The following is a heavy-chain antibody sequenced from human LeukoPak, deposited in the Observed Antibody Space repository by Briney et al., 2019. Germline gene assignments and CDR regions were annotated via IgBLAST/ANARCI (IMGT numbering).Heavy chain of an antibody. Sequence: PSETLSLTCAVYGGSFSGYYWSWIRQPPGKGLEWMGEINQSGSTNYNPSLKSRVTISVDTSKNQFSLKLSSVTAADTAVYYCARVGSSGSNWFDPWGQGTLVTVSS. CDR1: GGSFSGYY. CDR3: ARVGSSGSNWFDP. V-gene: IGHV4-34*01. CDR2: INQSGST. D-gene: IGHD6-19*01. J-gene: IGHJ5*02.